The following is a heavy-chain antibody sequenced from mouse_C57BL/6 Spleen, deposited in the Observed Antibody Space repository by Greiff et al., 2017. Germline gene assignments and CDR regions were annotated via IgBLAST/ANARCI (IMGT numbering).Heavy chain of an antibody. J-gene: IGHJ2*01. CDR3: AREIGGSRDY. D-gene: IGHD1-1*01. V-gene: IGHV1-69*01. CDR1: GYTFTSYW. CDR2: IDPSDSYT. Sequence: VQLQQSGAELVMPGASVKLSCKASGYTFTSYWMHWVKQRPGQGLEWIGEIDPSDSYTNYNQKFKGKSTLTVDKSSSTAYMQLSSLTSEYSAVYYCAREIGGSRDYWGQGTTLTVSS.